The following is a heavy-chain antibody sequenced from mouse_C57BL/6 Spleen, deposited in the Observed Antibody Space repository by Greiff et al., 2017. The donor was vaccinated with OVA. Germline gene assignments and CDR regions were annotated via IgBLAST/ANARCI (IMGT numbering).Heavy chain of an antibody. D-gene: IGHD1-1*01. CDR1: GYTFTDYY. V-gene: IGHV1-26*01. CDR3: ARPLSYYGSSPWFAY. CDR2: INPNNGGT. J-gene: IGHJ3*01. Sequence: EVQLQQSGPELVKPGASVKISCKASGYTFTDYYMNWVKQSHGKSLEWIGDINPNNGGTSYNQKFKGKATLTVDKSSSTAYMELRSLTSEDSAVYYCARPLSYYGSSPWFAYWGQGTLVTVSA.